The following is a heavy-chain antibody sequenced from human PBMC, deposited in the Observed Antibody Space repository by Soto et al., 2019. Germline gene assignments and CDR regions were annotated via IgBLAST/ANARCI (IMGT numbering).Heavy chain of an antibody. J-gene: IGHJ6*04. Sequence: GASLRFSCAASVFTFSSYSMNWVRQAPGKGLECVSSISISSSYVYYADSVKGRFTISRDNSKNSLYLQMNSLRAEYTAVYSCARAALSSSSRAQRRWGGMEVWGNGTTVTVSS. D-gene: IGHD2-2*01. V-gene: IGHV3-21*01. CDR1: VFTFSSYS. CDR3: ARAALSSSSRAQRRWGGMEV. CDR2: ISISSSYV.